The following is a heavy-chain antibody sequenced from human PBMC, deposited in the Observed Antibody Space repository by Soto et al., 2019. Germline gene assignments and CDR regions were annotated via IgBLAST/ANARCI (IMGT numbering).Heavy chain of an antibody. D-gene: IGHD2-8*01. Sequence: GGSLRLSCAASGFTFSSYAMSWVRQAPGKGLEWVSAISGSGGSTYYADSVKGRFTISRDNPTNTLYLQMNSLRSEDTAVYYCAKDLTTVVCTFDYWGQGTLVTVSS. J-gene: IGHJ4*02. V-gene: IGHV3-23*01. CDR3: AKDLTTVVCTFDY. CDR1: GFTFSSYA. CDR2: ISGSGGST.